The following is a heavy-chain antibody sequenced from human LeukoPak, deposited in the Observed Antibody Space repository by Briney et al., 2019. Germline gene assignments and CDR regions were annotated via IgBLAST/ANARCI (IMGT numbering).Heavy chain of an antibody. D-gene: IGHD3-10*01. CDR3: ARGVWYYGSGSYYRNIRLDY. CDR2: INHSGST. J-gene: IGHJ4*02. CDR1: GGSFSGYC. V-gene: IGHV4-34*01. Sequence: SETLSLTCAVYGGSFSGYCWSWIRQPPGKGLEWIGEINHSGSTNYNPSLKSRVTISVDTSKNQFSLKLSSVTAADTAVYYCARGVWYYGSGSYYRNIRLDYWGQGTLVTVSS.